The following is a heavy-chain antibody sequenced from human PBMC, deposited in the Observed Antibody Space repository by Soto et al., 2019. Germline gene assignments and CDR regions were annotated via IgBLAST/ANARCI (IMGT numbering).Heavy chain of an antibody. CDR2: VSGYNGNT. J-gene: IGHJ6*01. V-gene: IGHV1-18*01. D-gene: IGHD3-10*01. Sequence: QVQLVQSETEVKKPGASVKVSCKASGYIFTNYDITWVRQAPGQGLEWMGWVSGYNGNTKYAQKFQDRVTMTTDTSTSTVYMELRSLRSDDTAVYYCARVGSAPYDDYGVDVW. CDR1: GYIFTNYD. CDR3: ARVGSAPYDDYGVDV.